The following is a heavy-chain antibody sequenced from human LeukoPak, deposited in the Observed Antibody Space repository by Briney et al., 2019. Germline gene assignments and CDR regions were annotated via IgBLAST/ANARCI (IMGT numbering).Heavy chain of an antibody. V-gene: IGHV3-23*01. J-gene: IGHJ4*02. CDR1: GFTFRSYA. Sequence: PGGSLRLSCAASGFTFRSYAMTWVRQAPGKGLEWVSSISGSGDDTYYADSVKGRFTISRDNSKSMLHLQLNSLRAEDTAVYCAKIGGAVPIDYWGQGTRITVSS. CDR2: ISGSGDDT. CDR3: AKIGGAVPIDY. D-gene: IGHD3-16*01.